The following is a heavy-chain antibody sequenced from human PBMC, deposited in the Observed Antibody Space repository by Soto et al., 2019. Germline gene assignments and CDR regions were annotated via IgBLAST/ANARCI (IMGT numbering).Heavy chain of an antibody. Sequence: GGSLRLSCAASGFTFSSYGMHWVRQAPGKGLEWVAVISYDGSNKYYADSVKGRFTISRDNSKNTLYLQMNSLRAEDTAVYYCAKGRLRYFDWTYYYYCGMDVRGQGTTVTGSS. J-gene: IGHJ6*02. D-gene: IGHD3-9*01. CDR3: AKGRLRYFDWTYYYYCGMDV. CDR2: ISYDGSNK. V-gene: IGHV3-30*18. CDR1: GFTFSSYG.